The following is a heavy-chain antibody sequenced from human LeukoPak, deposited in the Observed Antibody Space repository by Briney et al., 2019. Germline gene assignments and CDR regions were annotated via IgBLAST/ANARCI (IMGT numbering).Heavy chain of an antibody. V-gene: IGHV4-61*01. Sequence: PSETLSLTCTVSGGSVSSGSYYWSWIRQPPGKGLEWIGYIYYSGGTNYNPSLKSRVTISVDTSKNQFSLKLSSVTAADTAVYYCARARNVDTATDYWGQGTLVTVSS. CDR3: ARARNVDTATDY. CDR2: IYYSGGT. J-gene: IGHJ4*02. D-gene: IGHD5-18*01. CDR1: GGSVSSGSYY.